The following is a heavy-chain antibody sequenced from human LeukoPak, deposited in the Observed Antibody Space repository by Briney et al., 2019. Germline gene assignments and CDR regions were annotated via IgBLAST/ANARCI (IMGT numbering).Heavy chain of an antibody. CDR2: IYYSGST. J-gene: IGHJ5*02. Sequence: SETLSLTCTVSGGSISSGDYYWRWIRQPPGKGLEWIGYIYYSGSTYYNPSLKSRVTISVDTSKNQFSLKLSSVTAADTAVYYCARVDGNWFDPWGQGTLVTVSS. D-gene: IGHD2-2*03. CDR3: ARVDGNWFDP. CDR1: GGSISSGDYY. V-gene: IGHV4-30-4*01.